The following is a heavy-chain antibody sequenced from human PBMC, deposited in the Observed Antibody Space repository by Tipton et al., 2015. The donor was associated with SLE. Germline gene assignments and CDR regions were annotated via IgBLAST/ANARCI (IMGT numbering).Heavy chain of an antibody. CDR1: GFTFSSYE. V-gene: IGHV3-48*03. CDR3: ARGRHYMDV. Sequence: SLRLSCAASGFTFSSYEMNWVRQAPGKGLEWVSYISGSGSSMYYADSVKGRFTISRENAKNSLYLQMNSLRAEDTAVYSCARGRHYMDVWGKGTTVTVSS. J-gene: IGHJ6*03. CDR2: ISGSGSSM.